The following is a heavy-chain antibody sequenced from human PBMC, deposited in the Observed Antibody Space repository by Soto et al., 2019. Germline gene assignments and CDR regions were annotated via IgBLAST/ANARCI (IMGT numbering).Heavy chain of an antibody. V-gene: IGHV2-26*01. J-gene: IGHJ4*02. CDR1: GFSLSNARMG. CDR2: IFSNDEK. Sequence: SGPMLVNPTETLTLTCTVSGFSLSNARMGVSWIRQPPGKALEWLAHIFSNDEKSYSTSLKSRLTISKDTSKSQVVLTMTNMDPVDTATYYCARIRGRNNWNDLGFDYWGQGTLVTVSS. D-gene: IGHD1-1*01. CDR3: ARIRGRNNWNDLGFDY.